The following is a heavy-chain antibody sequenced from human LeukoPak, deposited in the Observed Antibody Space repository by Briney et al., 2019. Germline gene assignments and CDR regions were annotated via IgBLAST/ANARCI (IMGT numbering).Heavy chain of an antibody. J-gene: IGHJ3*02. D-gene: IGHD2-15*01. CDR1: GFTFSSYA. Sequence: PVGSVRLSCAASGFTFSSYAMSWVRQAPGKGLEWVSSISGCGGNTYYADSLKGRFTISRDNSKNTMYLQRKSLRDEDTAVYYCANWLCGGSCNGCDAFDIWVQGTMVTVSS. CDR2: ISGCGGNT. CDR3: ANWLCGGSCNGCDAFDI. V-gene: IGHV3-23*01.